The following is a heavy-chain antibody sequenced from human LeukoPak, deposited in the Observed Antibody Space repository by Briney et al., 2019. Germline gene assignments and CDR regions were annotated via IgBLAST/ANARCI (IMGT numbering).Heavy chain of an antibody. CDR1: GVSFSGYY. D-gene: IGHD3-16*01. Sequence: SETLSLTCAVYGVSFSGYYWSWIRQPPGKGLEWIGEINHSGSTNYNPSLKSRVTISVDTSKNQFSLKLSSVTAADTAVYYRRALRLEFDYWGQGTLVTVSS. CDR2: INHSGST. J-gene: IGHJ4*02. CDR3: RALRLEFDY. V-gene: IGHV4-34*01.